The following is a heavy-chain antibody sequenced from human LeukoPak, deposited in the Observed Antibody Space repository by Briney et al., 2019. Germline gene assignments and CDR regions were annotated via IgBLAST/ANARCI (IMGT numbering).Heavy chain of an antibody. CDR3: ANSANYGGNSGFFDY. CDR2: IYYSGST. V-gene: IGHV4-59*08. J-gene: IGHJ4*02. Sequence: TSETLSLTCTVSGGSISSYYWSWIRQPPGKGLEWIGYIYYSGSTNYNPSLKSRVTISVDTSKNQFSLKLSSVTAADTAVYYCANSANYGGNSGFFDYWGQGTLVTVSS. D-gene: IGHD4-23*01. CDR1: GGSISSYY.